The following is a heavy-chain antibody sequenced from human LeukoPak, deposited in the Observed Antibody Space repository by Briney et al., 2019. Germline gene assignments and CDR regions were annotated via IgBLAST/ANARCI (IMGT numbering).Heavy chain of an antibody. CDR1: GGSITSSNYY. Sequence: PSETLSLTCTVSGGSITSSNYYWGWIRQPPGKGLEWIGSIYYSGSSYYNPSLKSRVTISVDTSKNQFSLRLTSVTAADTAVYYCVAAAVAVDCWGQGTLVTVSS. J-gene: IGHJ4*02. CDR3: VAAAVAVDC. V-gene: IGHV4-39*07. CDR2: IYYSGSS. D-gene: IGHD6-19*01.